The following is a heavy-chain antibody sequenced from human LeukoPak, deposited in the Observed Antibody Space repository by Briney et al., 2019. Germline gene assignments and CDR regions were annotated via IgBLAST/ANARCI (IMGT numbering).Heavy chain of an antibody. Sequence: GGSLRLSCAASGFAFSAYEMNWVRQAPGKGLEWVSYISGTDGTTYYADSVKGRFTISRDNARNSLYLQMNSLRVEDTALYYCTTLGYHLDSWGQGTLVTVSS. CDR2: ISGTDGTT. J-gene: IGHJ4*02. D-gene: IGHD5-12*01. V-gene: IGHV3-48*03. CDR1: GFAFSAYE. CDR3: TTLGYHLDS.